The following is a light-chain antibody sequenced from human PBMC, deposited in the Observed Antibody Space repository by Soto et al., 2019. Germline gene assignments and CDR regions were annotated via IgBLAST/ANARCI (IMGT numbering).Light chain of an antibody. CDR1: QSVTVNS. J-gene: IGKJ5*01. V-gene: IGKV3D-20*02. CDR2: AAS. CDR3: QQRNIWPPVT. Sequence: ILWAQFPSTLSLSLGEGVTLSCRASQSVTVNSLAWYQQKPGQAPRLLIYAASTRAAAGPDRCTGSGSGTDFALTISRLEPEDSAVYYCQQRNIWPPVTCGQGTRRRL.